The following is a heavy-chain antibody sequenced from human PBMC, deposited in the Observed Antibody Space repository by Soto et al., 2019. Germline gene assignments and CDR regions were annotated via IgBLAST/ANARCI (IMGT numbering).Heavy chain of an antibody. V-gene: IGHV4-59*01. CDR1: GCSMRNYY. CDR2: VYHSGST. D-gene: IGHD6-6*01. CDR3: TSSYSTSSSPDY. J-gene: IGHJ4*02. Sequence: SETLSLTCLVSGCSMRNYYLNWIRQPPGRGLEWIGYVYHSGSTNYNPSLKSRVSMSVDVSRNHFSLTLHSVTAADTAVYFCTSSYSTSSSPDYWGQGTLVTVSS.